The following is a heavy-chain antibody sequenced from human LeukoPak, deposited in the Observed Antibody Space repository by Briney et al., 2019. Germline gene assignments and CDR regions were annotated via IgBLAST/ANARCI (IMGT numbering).Heavy chain of an antibody. Sequence: ASVKVSCKASGYTFTSYDINWVRQATGQGLEWMGWMNPNSGNTGYAQKFQGRVTMTRNTSISTAYMELSSLRSEDTAVYYCAREKITMIVVVITTAMSPYGMNVWGQGTTVTVSS. V-gene: IGHV1-8*01. D-gene: IGHD3-22*01. CDR3: AREKITMIVVVITTAMSPYGMNV. CDR1: GYTFTSYD. J-gene: IGHJ6*02. CDR2: MNPNSGNT.